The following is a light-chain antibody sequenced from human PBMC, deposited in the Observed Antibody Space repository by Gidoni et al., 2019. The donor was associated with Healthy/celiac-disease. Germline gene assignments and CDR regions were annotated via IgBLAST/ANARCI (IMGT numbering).Light chain of an antibody. CDR2: EVS. CDR1: SSDVGGYNY. V-gene: IGLV2-14*01. CDR3: SSYTSSSTLV. J-gene: IGLJ3*02. Sequence: QSAPTQPASVSGSPGQSITISCTGTSSDVGGYNYVSWYQQHPGKAPQLMIYEVSNRPSGVSNRFSGSKSGNTASLTISGLQAEDEADYYCSSYTSSSTLVFGGGTKLTVL.